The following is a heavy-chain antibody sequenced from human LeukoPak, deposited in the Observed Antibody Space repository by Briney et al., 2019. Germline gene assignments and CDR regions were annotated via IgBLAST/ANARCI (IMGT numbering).Heavy chain of an antibody. V-gene: IGHV1-69*05. CDR1: GGTFSSYA. CDR2: IIPIFGTA. J-gene: IGHJ6*03. Sequence: ASVKVSCKASGGTFSSYAISWVRQAPGQGLEWMGRIIPIFGTANYAQKFQGRVTITTDESTSTAYMKLSSLRSEDTAVYYCARDRPPLLGVEDYYYYYMDVWGKGNTVTVSS. CDR3: ARDRPPLLGVEDYYYYYMDV. D-gene: IGHD2/OR15-2a*01.